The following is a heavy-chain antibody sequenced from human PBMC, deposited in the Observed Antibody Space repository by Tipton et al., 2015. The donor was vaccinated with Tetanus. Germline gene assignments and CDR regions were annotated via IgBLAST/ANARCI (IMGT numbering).Heavy chain of an antibody. J-gene: IGHJ4*02. CDR1: GFIFSSYS. V-gene: IGHV3-21*01. CDR2: ISSTSSYI. CDR3: ASGSTLDY. Sequence: SLRLSCTVSGFIFSSYSMNWVRQAPGKGPEWVSSISSTSSYIYYADSLKGRFTISRDNAKNSLYLQMDSLRVEDTAVYYCASGSTLDYWGQGILVTVSS.